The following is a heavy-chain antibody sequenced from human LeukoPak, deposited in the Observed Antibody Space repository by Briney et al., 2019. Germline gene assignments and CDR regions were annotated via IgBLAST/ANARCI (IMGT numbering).Heavy chain of an antibody. D-gene: IGHD3-22*01. V-gene: IGHV3-11*01. Sequence: GGSLRLSCAASGFTFSDHYMSWIRQAPGKGLEWVSYISSSGSTIYYADSVKGRFTISRDNAKNSLYLQMNSLRAEDTALYYCAKGRDYYDSSGLKTPFDYWGQGTLVTVSS. CDR1: GFTFSDHY. CDR2: ISSSGSTI. CDR3: AKGRDYYDSSGLKTPFDY. J-gene: IGHJ4*02.